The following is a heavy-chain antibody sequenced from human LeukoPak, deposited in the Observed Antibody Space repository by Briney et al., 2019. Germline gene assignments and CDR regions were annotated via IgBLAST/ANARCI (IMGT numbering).Heavy chain of an antibody. D-gene: IGHD7-27*01. V-gene: IGHV3-66*01. Sequence: GGSLRLSCVVSGFTVSSNFMSWVRQAPGKGLEWVSIIYSGGTTYYADSVRGRFTISRDNSKNTVYLQMNSLRAEDTAVYYCAKARLGIWSDDAFDIWGQGTMVTVSS. CDR1: GFTVSSNF. J-gene: IGHJ3*02. CDR2: IYSGGTT. CDR3: AKARLGIWSDDAFDI.